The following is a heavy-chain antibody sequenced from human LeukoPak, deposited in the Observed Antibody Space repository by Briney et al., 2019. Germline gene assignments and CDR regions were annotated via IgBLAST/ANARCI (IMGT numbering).Heavy chain of an antibody. D-gene: IGHD3-3*01. Sequence: VASVKVSCKASGYTFTSYYMHWVRQAPGQGLEWMGIINPSGGSTSYAQKFQGRVTMTRDTSTSTVYMELSSLRSDDTAVYYCARGGYDFWSGYRRIDAFDIWGQGTMVTVSS. CDR1: GYTFTSYY. CDR3: ARGGYDFWSGYRRIDAFDI. V-gene: IGHV1-46*01. CDR2: INPSGGST. J-gene: IGHJ3*02.